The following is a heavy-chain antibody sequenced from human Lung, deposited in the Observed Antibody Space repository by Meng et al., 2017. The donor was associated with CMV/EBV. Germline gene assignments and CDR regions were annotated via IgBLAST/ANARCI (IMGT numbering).Heavy chain of an antibody. Sequence: SXXVSXKASGGTFSSYVISWVRQAPGQGLEWMGGIIPIFGTANYAQKFQGRVTITTDESTSTAYMELSSLRSEDTAVYYCASKAGVVPAAIPVYYYYGMAVWG. CDR2: IIPIFGTA. V-gene: IGHV1-69*05. CDR3: ASKAGVVPAAIPVYYYYGMAV. J-gene: IGHJ6*02. D-gene: IGHD2-2*02. CDR1: GGTFSSYV.